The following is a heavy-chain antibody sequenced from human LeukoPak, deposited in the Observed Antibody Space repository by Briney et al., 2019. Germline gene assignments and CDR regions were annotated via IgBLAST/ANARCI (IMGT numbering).Heavy chain of an antibody. Sequence: AASVKVSCKVSGGTFSSYAISWVRQAPGQGLEWMGGIIPIFGTANYAQKFQGRVTITTDESTSTAYMELSSLRSEDTAVYYCARGNYDILTGYYYYYYYYMDVWGKGTTVTVSS. CDR2: IIPIFGTA. CDR3: ARGNYDILTGYYYYYYYYMDV. D-gene: IGHD3-9*01. CDR1: GGTFSSYA. V-gene: IGHV1-69*05. J-gene: IGHJ6*03.